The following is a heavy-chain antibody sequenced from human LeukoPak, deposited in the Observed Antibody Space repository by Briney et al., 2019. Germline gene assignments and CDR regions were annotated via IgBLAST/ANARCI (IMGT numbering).Heavy chain of an antibody. V-gene: IGHV3-21*01. J-gene: IGHJ4*02. CDR3: ARRGSYCGGDCYYYFDY. CDR1: GFTFSSYC. D-gene: IGHD2-21*02. Sequence: NAGGSLRLSCAASGFTFSSYCMNWVRQAPGKGLEWVSSISSSSYIYYADSVKGRFTISRDNAKNSLYLQMNSLRAEDTAVYYCARRGSYCGGDCYYYFDYWGQGTLVTVSS. CDR2: ISSSSYI.